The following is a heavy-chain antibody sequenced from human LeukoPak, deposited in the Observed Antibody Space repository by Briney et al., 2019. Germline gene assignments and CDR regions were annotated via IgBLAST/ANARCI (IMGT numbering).Heavy chain of an antibody. CDR3: ARARGYCSSTSCFYYYYGMDV. CDR1: GGSISSYY. V-gene: IGHV4-59*01. D-gene: IGHD2-2*01. CDR2: IYYNGST. J-gene: IGHJ6*02. Sequence: SETLSPTCTVSGGSISSYYWSWIRQPPGKGLEWIGYIYYNGSTNYNPSLKSRVTISVDTSKNQFSLKLSSVTAADTAVYYCARARGYCSSTSCFYYYYGMDVWGQGTTVTVSS.